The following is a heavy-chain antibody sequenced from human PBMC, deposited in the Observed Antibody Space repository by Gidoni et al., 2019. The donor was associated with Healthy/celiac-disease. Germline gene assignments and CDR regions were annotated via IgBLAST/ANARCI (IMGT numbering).Heavy chain of an antibody. CDR3: ARHPVQLWLMN. D-gene: IGHD5-18*01. Sequence: QLQLQESGPGLVKPSETLSLTCTVSGGSISSSSYYWGWIRPPPGKGLEWIGSIYYSGSTYYNPSLKSRVTISVDTSKNQFSLKLSSVTAADTAVYYCARHPVQLWLMNWGQGTLVTVSS. CDR1: GGSISSSSYY. CDR2: IYYSGST. V-gene: IGHV4-39*01. J-gene: IGHJ4*02.